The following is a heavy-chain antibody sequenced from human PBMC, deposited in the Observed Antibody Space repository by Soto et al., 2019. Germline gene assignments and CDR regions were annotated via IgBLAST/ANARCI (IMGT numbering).Heavy chain of an antibody. Sequence: GGSLRLSCAASGFTFSSYWMHWVRQTPGEGLVWVSRIKSDGSSTSYADSVKGRFTISRDNAKNTLYLEMNSLRAEDTAVYYRARGGQYSQYYYGMDVWGRGTTVTVSS. J-gene: IGHJ6*02. CDR3: ARGGQYSQYYYGMDV. V-gene: IGHV3-74*01. CDR2: IKSDGSST. D-gene: IGHD2-21*01. CDR1: GFTFSSYW.